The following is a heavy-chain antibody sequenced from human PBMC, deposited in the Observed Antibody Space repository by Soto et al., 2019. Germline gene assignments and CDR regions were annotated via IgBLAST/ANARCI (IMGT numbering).Heavy chain of an antibody. J-gene: IGHJ3*02. CDR3: ARGYYDFWSGYSGAFDI. Sequence: ASVKVSCKASGYTFTGYYMHWVRQAPGQGLEWMGWINPNSGGTNYAQKFQGWVTMTRDTSISTAYMELSRLRSDDTAVYYCARGYYDFWSGYSGAFDIWGRGTMVTVSS. CDR2: INPNSGGT. V-gene: IGHV1-2*04. D-gene: IGHD3-3*01. CDR1: GYTFTGYY.